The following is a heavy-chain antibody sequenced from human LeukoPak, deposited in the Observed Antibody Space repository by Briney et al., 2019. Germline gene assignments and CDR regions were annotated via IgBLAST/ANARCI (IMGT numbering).Heavy chain of an antibody. J-gene: IGHJ4*02. CDR1: GFTFSNYA. CDR2: ITGGSGI. CDR3: AKWGDYDVLTGYYVSDY. V-gene: IGHV3-23*01. D-gene: IGHD3-9*01. Sequence: PGGSLRLSCAASGFTFSNYAMSRVRQAPGKGLEWVSAITGGSGIYYADSMKSRFTISRDNSKNTLYLQINSLRAEDTAVYYCAKWGDYDVLTGYYVSDYWGQGTLVSVSS.